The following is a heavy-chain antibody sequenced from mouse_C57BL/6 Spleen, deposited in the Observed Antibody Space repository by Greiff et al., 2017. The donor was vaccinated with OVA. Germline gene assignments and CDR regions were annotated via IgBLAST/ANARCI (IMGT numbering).Heavy chain of an antibody. CDR1: GFTFSSYG. Sequence: EVKLVESGGDLVKPGGSLKLSCAASGFTFSSYGMSWVRQTPDKRLEWVATISSGGSYTYYPDSVKGRFTISRDNAKNTLYLQMSSLKSEDTAMYYCARDYGPYYFDYWGQGTTLTVSS. D-gene: IGHD1-1*01. CDR2: ISSGGSYT. V-gene: IGHV5-6*02. J-gene: IGHJ2*01. CDR3: ARDYGPYYFDY.